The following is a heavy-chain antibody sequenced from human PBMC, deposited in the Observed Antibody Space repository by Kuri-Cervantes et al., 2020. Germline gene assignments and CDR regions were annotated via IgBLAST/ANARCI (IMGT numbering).Heavy chain of an antibody. D-gene: IGHD2-15*01. V-gene: IGHV1-69*05. CDR1: GGTFGSYA. CDR2: IIPIFGAT. CDR3: ARNLGYCSGGSCPLDY. Sequence: SVKVSCKASGGTFGSYAISWVRQAPGQGLEWMGGIIPIFGATNYAQKFQGRVTITTDESTSTAYMELSSLRSEDTAVYYCARNLGYCSGGSCPLDYWGQGTLVTVSS. J-gene: IGHJ4*02.